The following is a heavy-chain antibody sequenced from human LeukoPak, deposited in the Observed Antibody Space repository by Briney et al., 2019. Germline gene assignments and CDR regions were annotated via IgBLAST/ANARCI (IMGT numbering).Heavy chain of an antibody. CDR3: ARDPGPRQSSSYMDV. J-gene: IGHJ6*03. CDR1: GGSISNYY. D-gene: IGHD2-2*01. V-gene: IGHV4-59*01. Sequence: SETLSLTCTVSGGSISNYYWSWIRQPPGKGLEWIGYIYYSGSTNYNPSLKSRVTISVDTSKNQFSLKLSSVTAADTAVYYCARDPGPRQSSSYMDVWGKGTTVTVSS. CDR2: IYYSGST.